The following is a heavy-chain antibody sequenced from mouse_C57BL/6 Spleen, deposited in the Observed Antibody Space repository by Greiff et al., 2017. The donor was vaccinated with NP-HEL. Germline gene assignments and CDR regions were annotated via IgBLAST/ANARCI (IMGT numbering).Heavy chain of an antibody. CDR2: IYPGDGDT. V-gene: IGHV1-80*01. J-gene: IGHJ4*01. CDR1: GYAFSSYW. D-gene: IGHD1-1*01. CDR3: ARWDYGTYYAMDY. Sequence: QVQLQQSGAELVKPGASVKISCKASGYAFSSYWMNWVKQRPGKGLEWIGQIYPGDGDTNYNGKFKGKATLTADKSSSTAYMQLSSLTSEDSAVYFCARWDYGTYYAMDYWGQGTSVTVSS.